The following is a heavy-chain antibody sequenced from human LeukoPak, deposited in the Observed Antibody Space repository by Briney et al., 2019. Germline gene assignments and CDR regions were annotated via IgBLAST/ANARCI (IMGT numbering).Heavy chain of an antibody. D-gene: IGHD2-2*01. CDR2: IKQDGSEK. V-gene: IGHV3-7*01. CDR3: ARALRGYCSSTSCRATWFDP. J-gene: IGHJ5*02. CDR1: GFTFSSFW. Sequence: PGGSLRLSRAASGFTFSSFWMSWVRQAPGKGLEWVANIKQDGSEKYYVDSVKGRFTISRDNAKNSLYLQMNSLRAEDTAVYYCARALRGYCSSTSCRATWFDPWGQGTLVTVSS.